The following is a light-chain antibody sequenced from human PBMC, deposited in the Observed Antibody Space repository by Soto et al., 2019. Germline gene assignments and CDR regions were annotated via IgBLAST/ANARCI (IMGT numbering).Light chain of an antibody. CDR1: QSLTSY. V-gene: IGKV3-11*01. J-gene: IGKJ4*01. CDR3: QQVNVYPST. Sequence: VMTQFPATLSLSPGERATLSCRASQSLTSYLAWYQQKPGQAPRLLIYDASNRATGIPDRFSGSGSGTDFTLTISRLEPEDFATYYCQQVNVYPSTFGGGTKVDIK. CDR2: DAS.